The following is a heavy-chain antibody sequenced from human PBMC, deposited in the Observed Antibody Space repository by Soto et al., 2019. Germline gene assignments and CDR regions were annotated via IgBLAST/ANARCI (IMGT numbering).Heavy chain of an antibody. Sequence: GGSLRLSCAASGFTFSSYSMNWVRQAPGKGLEWVSSISSISYIYYADSVKGRFTISRDNAKNSLYLQMNSLRAEDTAVYYCARGSGSSSSACDYWGQGTLVTVSS. CDR2: ISSISYI. J-gene: IGHJ4*02. D-gene: IGHD6-6*01. CDR1: GFTFSSYS. CDR3: ARGSGSSSSACDY. V-gene: IGHV3-21*01.